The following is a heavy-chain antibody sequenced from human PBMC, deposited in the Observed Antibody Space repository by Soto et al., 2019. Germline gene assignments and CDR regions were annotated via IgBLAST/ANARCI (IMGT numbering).Heavy chain of an antibody. CDR2: INHSGST. V-gene: IGHV4-34*01. Sequence: SETLSLTCAVYGGSFSGYYWSWIRQPPGKGLEWIGEINHSGSTNYNPSLKSRVTISEDTSKNQFSLKLSSVTAADTAVYYCARGKKLTYYYDSSGYPGFDYWGQGTLVTVSS. D-gene: IGHD3-22*01. CDR1: GGSFSGYY. J-gene: IGHJ4*02. CDR3: ARGKKLTYYYDSSGYPGFDY.